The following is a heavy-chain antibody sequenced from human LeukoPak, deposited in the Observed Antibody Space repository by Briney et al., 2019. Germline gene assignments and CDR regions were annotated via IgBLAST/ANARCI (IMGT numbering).Heavy chain of an antibody. CDR2: IYHSGST. D-gene: IGHD1-26*01. Sequence: SETLSLTCAVSGYSISYGYYWGWIRQPPGKGLECIGTIYHSGSTHYNPSLKSRVTISVDTSKNHFSLKLSSVTAADTAVYHCARAGSYPWAFHIWGQGTMVTVSS. CDR3: ARAGSYPWAFHI. J-gene: IGHJ3*02. V-gene: IGHV4-38-2*01. CDR1: GYSISYGYY.